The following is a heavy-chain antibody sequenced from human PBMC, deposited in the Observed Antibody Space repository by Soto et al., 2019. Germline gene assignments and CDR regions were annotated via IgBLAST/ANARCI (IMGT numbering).Heavy chain of an antibody. Sequence: SETLSLTCAVYGGSSSGYYWSWIRQPPGKGLEWIGEINHSGSTNYNPSLKSRVTISVDTSKNQFSLKLSSVTAADTAVYYCAIWGRIRFLEWPENYYYYGMDVWGQGTTVTVSS. J-gene: IGHJ6*02. V-gene: IGHV4-34*01. CDR1: GGSSSGYY. D-gene: IGHD3-3*01. CDR2: INHSGST. CDR3: AIWGRIRFLEWPENYYYYGMDV.